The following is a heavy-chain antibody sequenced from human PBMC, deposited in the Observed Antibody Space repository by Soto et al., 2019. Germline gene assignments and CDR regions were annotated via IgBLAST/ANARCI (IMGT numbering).Heavy chain of an antibody. J-gene: IGHJ5*02. CDR2: IRSKAYGGTT. V-gene: IGHV3-49*03. D-gene: IGHD3-10*01. CDR3: TRPLWFGELLSPWFDP. Sequence: GGSLRLSCTASGFTFGDYAMSWFRQAPGKGLEWVGFIRSKAYGGTTEYAASVKGRFTISRDDSKSIAYLQMNSLKTEDTAVYYCTRPLWFGELLSPWFDPWGQGTLVTVSS. CDR1: GFTFGDYA.